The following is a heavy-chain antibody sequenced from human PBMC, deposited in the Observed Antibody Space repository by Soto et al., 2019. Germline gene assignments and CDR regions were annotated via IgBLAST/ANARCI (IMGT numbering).Heavy chain of an antibody. CDR3: ARRRYCGYDCYHKHYYGMDV. V-gene: IGHV1-69*08. CDR2: VIPVLTTT. J-gene: IGHJ6*02. Sequence: QVQLVQSGAEERKAGSSVRVSCRSSGDTFSSYIVNWLRLAPGRGLGWMGRVIPVLTTTDYAQNFRGRITISADRSTNTVYLDLSSLRSDDTAVYYCARRRYCGYDCYHKHYYGMDVWGQGSLVTVAS. CDR1: GDTFSSYI. D-gene: IGHD2-21*02.